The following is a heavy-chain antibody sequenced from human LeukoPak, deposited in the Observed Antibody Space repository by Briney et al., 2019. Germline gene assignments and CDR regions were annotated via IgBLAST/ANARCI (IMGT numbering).Heavy chain of an antibody. CDR1: GYSFTSYW. CDR2: IYPRDSDT. Sequence: GESLQISCKGSGYSFTSYWIAWVRQLPGKGLEWMGIIYPRDSDTRYSPSFQGQVTISADKSISTIYLQWSSLEASDTAMYYCARLYSGYDWGGNSFDYWGQGTLVTVSS. J-gene: IGHJ4*02. V-gene: IGHV5-51*01. CDR3: ARLYSGYDWGGNSFDY. D-gene: IGHD5-12*01.